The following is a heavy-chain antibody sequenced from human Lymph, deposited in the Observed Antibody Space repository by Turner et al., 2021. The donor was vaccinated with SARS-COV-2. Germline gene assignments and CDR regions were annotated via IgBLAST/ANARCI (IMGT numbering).Heavy chain of an antibody. CDR1: GGSMNSNY. CDR3: ARETVNNWFDS. Sequence: QVQLQESGPRLVKPLENLSLTCTVSGGSMNSNYWSWIRQPPGERLEWIGYIYYRDSTNYNPSLKSRVTISLDTSKNQFTLKLTSVTAADTAIYYCARETVNNWFDSWGQGILVTVSS. V-gene: IGHV4-59*01. J-gene: IGHJ5*01. D-gene: IGHD2-21*02. CDR2: IYYRDST.